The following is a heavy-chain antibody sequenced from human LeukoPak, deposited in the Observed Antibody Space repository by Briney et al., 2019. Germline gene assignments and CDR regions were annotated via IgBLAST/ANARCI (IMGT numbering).Heavy chain of an antibody. J-gene: IGHJ5*02. CDR1: GFTFSSYA. CDR3: AKGDRSGGGPYLYDWFCP. D-gene: IGHD3-16*01. Sequence: GGSLRLSCAASGFTFSSYAMSWVRQAPGKGLEWVSAISGSGGSTYYADSLKGRFTISRDNSKNTLYLQMSSLRAEDTAVIYCAKGDRSGGGPYLYDWFCPWGQGTLVTVSS. V-gene: IGHV3-23*01. CDR2: ISGSGGST.